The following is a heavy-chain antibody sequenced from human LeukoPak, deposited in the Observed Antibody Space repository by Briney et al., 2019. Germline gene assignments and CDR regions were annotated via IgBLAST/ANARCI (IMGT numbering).Heavy chain of an antibody. V-gene: IGHV1-2*02. CDR3: ARVWRCADGVCPDVFES. D-gene: IGHD2-8*01. CDR2: IVPKSGGT. J-gene: IGHJ4*02. CDR1: GYTFTDYY. Sequence: ASVKVSCKASGYTFTDYYIHWVRRAPGQGLEWMGWIVPKSGGTNYAQKFQGRVTMTRDTSINTAYLDLRSLRSDDTAVYYCARVWRCADGVCPDVFESWGQGTLVTVSS.